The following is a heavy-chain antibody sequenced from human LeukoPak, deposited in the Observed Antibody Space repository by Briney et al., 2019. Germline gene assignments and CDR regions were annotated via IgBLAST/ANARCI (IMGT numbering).Heavy chain of an antibody. CDR1: GFTFSSDA. J-gene: IGHJ4*02. Sequence: PGGSLRLSCSVSGFTFSSDAMSWVRQAPGKGLEWVSAISASGGSTYYADSVKGRFTISRDNSKNTLYLQMNSLRAEDTAVYYCANQDSSGWYGFDYWGQGTLVTVSS. CDR2: ISASGGST. V-gene: IGHV3-23*01. CDR3: ANQDSSGWYGFDY. D-gene: IGHD6-19*01.